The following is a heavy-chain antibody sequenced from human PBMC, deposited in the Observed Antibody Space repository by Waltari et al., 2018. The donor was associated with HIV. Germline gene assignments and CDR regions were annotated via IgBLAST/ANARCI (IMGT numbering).Heavy chain of an antibody. D-gene: IGHD2-15*01. Sequence: EVQLLESVGGAVPRPRPLTPYCADSQLTFNTPAQSRGRQPAGKRLERCLSISGSGIDTNYAESVKGRFSVSRENSKNTVFLQMHSLRSEDTAVYYCAKDLIYPVVSSVRIDYWGQGTHVTVSS. CDR2: ISGSGIDT. J-gene: IGHJ4*02. CDR1: QLTFNTPA. V-gene: IGHV3-23*01. CDR3: AKDLIYPVVSSVRIDY.